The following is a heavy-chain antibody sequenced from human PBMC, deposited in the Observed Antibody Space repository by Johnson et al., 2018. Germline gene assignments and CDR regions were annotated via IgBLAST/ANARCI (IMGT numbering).Heavy chain of an antibody. CDR1: GFTFSSYN. J-gene: IGHJ6*02. CDR2: IYGGGST. D-gene: IGHD4-17*01. V-gene: IGHV3-66*01. Sequence: VQLVESGGGLVKPGGSLRLSCAASGFTFSSYNMSWVRQAPGKGLEWVSGIYGGGSTFYADSVKGRFTFSRDNSKNTVFLQMNSLRVEDTAVYYCTREGRTDYGDWTYYYGMDVWGQGTTVTVSS. CDR3: TREGRTDYGDWTYYYGMDV.